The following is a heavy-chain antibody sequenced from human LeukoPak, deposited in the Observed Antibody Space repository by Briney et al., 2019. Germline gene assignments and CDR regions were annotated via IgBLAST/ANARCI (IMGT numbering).Heavy chain of an antibody. D-gene: IGHD3-10*01. Sequence: GGSLRLSCAASGFTFSSYTMNWVRQAPGKGLEWVSSISRSSSYIYYADSMKGRFTISRDNAKNSLDLQMHSLRAGDTAVYYCERGSTVVRGVSPAGDYWGQGTLVTVSS. J-gene: IGHJ4*02. CDR2: ISRSSSYI. CDR1: GFTFSSYT. V-gene: IGHV3-21*01. CDR3: ERGSTVVRGVSPAGDY.